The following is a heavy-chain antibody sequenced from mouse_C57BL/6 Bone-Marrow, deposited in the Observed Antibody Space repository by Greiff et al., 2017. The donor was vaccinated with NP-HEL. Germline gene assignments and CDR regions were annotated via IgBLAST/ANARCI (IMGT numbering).Heavy chain of an antibody. V-gene: IGHV1-9*01. CDR2: LLPGRGIT. CDR3: ARRGFYGNHWYFDV. CDR1: GYPFTCSW. D-gene: IGHD2-1*01. J-gene: IGHJ1*03. Sequence: QVQLKESGAELMKPGASVKLSCKATGYPFTCSWLAWFPQSPVPVLYLLCDLLPGRGITHYNEKFKGKATFTADTSSNTAYMQLSSLTTEDSAIYYCARRGFYGNHWYFDVWGTGTTVTVSS.